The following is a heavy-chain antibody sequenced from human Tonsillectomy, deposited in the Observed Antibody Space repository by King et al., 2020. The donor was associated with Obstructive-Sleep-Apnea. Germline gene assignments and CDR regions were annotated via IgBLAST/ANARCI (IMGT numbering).Heavy chain of an antibody. CDR2: ISSSGSII. Sequence: VQLVESGGGLVKPGGSLRLSCAASGFTFSDYYMTWIRQAPGKGLEWVSYISSSGSIIYYADSVKGRLTISRDNAKNLLYLHMNSLRAEDTAVYYCARDRDIVVIPSATYYYGMDVWGQGTTVTVSS. CDR1: GFTFSDYY. J-gene: IGHJ6*02. D-gene: IGHD2-2*01. V-gene: IGHV3-11*01. CDR3: ARDRDIVVIPSATYYYGMDV.